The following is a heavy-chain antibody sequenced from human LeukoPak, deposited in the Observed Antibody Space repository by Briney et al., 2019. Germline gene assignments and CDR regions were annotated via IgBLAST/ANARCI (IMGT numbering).Heavy chain of an antibody. CDR1: GFSFGDYA. CDR2: ISWNSGTI. D-gene: IGHD3-10*01. Sequence: PGGSLRLSCAASGFSFGDYAMHWVRQAPGKGLEWVSGISWNSGTIGYADSVKGRSTISRDNAKNSLYLQMNSLRPEDMALYYCARGYYYMDVWGKGTTVTVSS. V-gene: IGHV3-9*03. CDR3: ARGYYYMDV. J-gene: IGHJ6*03.